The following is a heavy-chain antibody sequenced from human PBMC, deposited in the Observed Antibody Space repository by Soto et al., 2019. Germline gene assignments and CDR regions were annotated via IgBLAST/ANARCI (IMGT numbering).Heavy chain of an antibody. CDR3: AADLAYCGGDCYPPYFDY. J-gene: IGHJ4*02. CDR1: GFTFTSSA. D-gene: IGHD2-21*02. Sequence: QMQLVQSGPEVKKPGTSVKVSCKASGFTFTSSAVQWVRQARGQRLEWKGWIVVGSGNTNYAQKFQERVTITRDMSTSTAYMELSSLRSEDTAVYYCAADLAYCGGDCYPPYFDYWGQGTLVTVSS. CDR2: IVVGSGNT. V-gene: IGHV1-58*01.